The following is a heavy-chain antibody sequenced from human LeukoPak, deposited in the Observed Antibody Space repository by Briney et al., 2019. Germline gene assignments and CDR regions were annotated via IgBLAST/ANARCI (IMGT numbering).Heavy chain of an antibody. CDR1: GYTFTSYG. CDR3: ARRYYDILTGYTMVDY. D-gene: IGHD3-9*01. V-gene: IGHV1-18*01. CDR2: ISAYNGNT. J-gene: IGHJ4*02. Sequence: ASVKVSCKASGYTFTSYGISWVRQAPGQGLEWMGWISAYNGNTNYAQKLQGRVTMTTDTSTSTAYMELRSLRSDDTAVYYCARRYYDILTGYTMVDYWGQGTLVTVSS.